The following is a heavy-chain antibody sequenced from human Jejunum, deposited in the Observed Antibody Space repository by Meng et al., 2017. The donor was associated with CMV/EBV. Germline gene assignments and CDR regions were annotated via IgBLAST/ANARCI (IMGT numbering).Heavy chain of an antibody. Sequence: SGFTFSSYWMSWVRQAPGKGLVWVSRINTDGTTISYADSVKGRFTVSRDNSKNTLYLQMNRLRAEDTAVYYCARDAADSSSPAWFDPWGQGTLVTVSS. V-gene: IGHV3-74*01. CDR1: GFTFSSYW. J-gene: IGHJ5*02. D-gene: IGHD6-13*01. CDR3: ARDAADSSSPAWFDP. CDR2: INTDGTTI.